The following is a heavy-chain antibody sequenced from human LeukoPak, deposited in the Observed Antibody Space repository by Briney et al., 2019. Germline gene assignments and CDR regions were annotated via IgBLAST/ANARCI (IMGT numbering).Heavy chain of an antibody. CDR1: GGSISSYY. V-gene: IGHV4-59*08. Sequence: SETLSLTCTVSGGSISSYYWSWIRQPPGKGLEWIGYIYYSGSTNYNPSLKSRVAISVHTSKNQFSLKLTSVTAADTAVYYCARHRPPDRGFIYGPIDYWGQGTPVTVSS. CDR2: IYYSGST. CDR3: ARHRPPDRGFIYGPIDY. D-gene: IGHD5-18*01. J-gene: IGHJ4*02.